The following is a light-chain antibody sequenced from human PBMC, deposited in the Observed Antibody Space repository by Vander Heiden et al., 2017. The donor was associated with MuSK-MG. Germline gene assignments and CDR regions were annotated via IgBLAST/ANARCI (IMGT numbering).Light chain of an antibody. CDR1: QNVNTY. CDR3: QQGGT. Sequence: ALTQSPTTLSLSPGDRATLSCRASQNVNTYLAWYQQKPGQVPRLLIYDGSNRATGIPARFSGSGFGTDFTLTISILEPEDSAVYYCQQGGTFGQGTKVEI. V-gene: IGKV3-11*01. J-gene: IGKJ1*01. CDR2: DGS.